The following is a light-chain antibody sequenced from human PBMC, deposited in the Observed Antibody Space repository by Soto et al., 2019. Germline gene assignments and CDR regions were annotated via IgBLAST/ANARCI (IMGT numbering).Light chain of an antibody. J-gene: IGLJ1*01. Sequence: QSALTQPPSASGSPGQSVTISCTGTSSDVGGCKFVSWYQQYPGKAPKLIIYEVSKRTSGVPDRFSGFKSGYTASLTVSGLQAEDEADYYCSSCAGSNNPYVFGTGTKVTVL. CDR2: EVS. CDR1: SSDVGGCKF. V-gene: IGLV2-8*01. CDR3: SSCAGSNNPYV.